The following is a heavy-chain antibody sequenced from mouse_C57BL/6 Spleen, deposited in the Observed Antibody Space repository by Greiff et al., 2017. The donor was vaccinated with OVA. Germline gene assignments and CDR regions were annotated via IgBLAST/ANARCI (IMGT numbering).Heavy chain of an antibody. CDR1: GYAFTNYL. CDR2: INPGSGGT. Sequence: VQLQQSGAELVRPGTSVKVSCKASGYAFTNYLIEWVKQRPGQGLEWIGVINPGSGGTNYNEKFKGKATLTADKSSSTAYMQLISLTSEDSAVYFCARDDSAWFAYWGQGTLVTVSA. V-gene: IGHV1-54*01. D-gene: IGHD2-13*01. CDR3: ARDDSAWFAY. J-gene: IGHJ3*01.